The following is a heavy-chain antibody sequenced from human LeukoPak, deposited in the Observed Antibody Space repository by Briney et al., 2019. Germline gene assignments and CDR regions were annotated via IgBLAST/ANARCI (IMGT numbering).Heavy chain of an antibody. V-gene: IGHV3-33*01. CDR1: GFTFSTYG. J-gene: IGHJ4*02. CDR3: ARDPSYGRYYFDY. D-gene: IGHD4-17*01. CDR2: TWFDGSDK. Sequence: GGSLRLSCAASGFTFSTYGLHWVRQAPGMGLEWVAVTWFDGSDKFYSDSVKGRFTISRDNSKTTVYLQMNSLRAEDTAVYYCARDPSYGRYYFDYWGQGTLVTVTS.